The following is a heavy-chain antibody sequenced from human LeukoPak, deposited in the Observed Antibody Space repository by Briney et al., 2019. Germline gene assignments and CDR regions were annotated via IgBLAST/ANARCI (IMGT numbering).Heavy chain of an antibody. Sequence: SVKVSCKASGGTFSSYAISWVRQAPGQGLEWMGGIIPIFGTANYAQKFQGRVTITTDESTSTAYMELSSLRSEDMAVYYCAREYSSSWYSPYYFDYWGQGTLVTVSS. V-gene: IGHV1-69*05. CDR3: AREYSSSWYSPYYFDY. CDR2: IIPIFGTA. CDR1: GGTFSSYA. D-gene: IGHD6-13*01. J-gene: IGHJ4*02.